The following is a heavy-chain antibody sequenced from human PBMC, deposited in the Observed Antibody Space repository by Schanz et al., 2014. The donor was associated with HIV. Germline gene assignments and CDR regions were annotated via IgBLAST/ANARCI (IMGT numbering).Heavy chain of an antibody. V-gene: IGHV3-53*01. Sequence: VQLVESGGGVVQPGRSLRLSCTASGFTVSSNYMSWVRQAPGKGLEWVSVIYTGGSAYYADSVKGRFTISRDNSKNTNTLYLQMNSLRAEDTAVYYCAKGSTLGIAVAGAFDNWGQGTLVTVSS. D-gene: IGHD6-19*01. CDR3: AKGSTLGIAVAGAFDN. CDR1: GFTVSSNY. CDR2: IYTGGSA. J-gene: IGHJ4*02.